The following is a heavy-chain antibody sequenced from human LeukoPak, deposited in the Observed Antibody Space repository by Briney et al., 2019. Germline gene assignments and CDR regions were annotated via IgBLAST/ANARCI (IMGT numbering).Heavy chain of an antibody. CDR1: GFTFSNYW. J-gene: IGHJ4*02. V-gene: IGHV3-7*01. Sequence: GGSLRLSCAASGFTFSNYWMNWVRQAPGKGLEWVANIREDGSEKYYVDSVKGRFTISRDNAKNSLYLQMDSLRAEDTAVYYCAREAYDSSGYYYGGGFDYWGQGTLVTVSS. CDR2: IREDGSEK. D-gene: IGHD3-22*01. CDR3: AREAYDSSGYYYGGGFDY.